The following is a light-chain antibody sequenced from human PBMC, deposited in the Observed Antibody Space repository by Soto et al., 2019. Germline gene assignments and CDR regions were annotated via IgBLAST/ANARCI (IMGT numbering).Light chain of an antibody. CDR1: QGIDTS. CDR3: QQLLGYPIT. V-gene: IGKV1-9*01. Sequence: ILLTQSPSSLSASVGDRVTITCRASQGIDTSLAWYQQKPGKAPKLLIYAASNFQSGVPSRFSGSGSGTHFTLTISSLQPEDFATYYCQQLLGYPITFGQGTRLEI. J-gene: IGKJ5*01. CDR2: AAS.